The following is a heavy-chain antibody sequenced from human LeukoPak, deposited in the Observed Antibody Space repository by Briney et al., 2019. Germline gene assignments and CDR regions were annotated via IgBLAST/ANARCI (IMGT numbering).Heavy chain of an antibody. V-gene: IGHV4-34*01. D-gene: IGHD5-18*01. J-gene: IGHJ5*02. CDR3: APTHQKQLGRGGGRWFDP. Sequence: SETLSLTCAVYGGSFSGYYWSWIRQPPGKGLEWIGEINHSGSTNYNPSLKSRVTISVDTSKNQFSLKLSSVTAADTAVYYCAPTHQKQLGRGGGRWFDPWGQGTLVTVSS. CDR1: GGSFSGYY. CDR2: INHSGST.